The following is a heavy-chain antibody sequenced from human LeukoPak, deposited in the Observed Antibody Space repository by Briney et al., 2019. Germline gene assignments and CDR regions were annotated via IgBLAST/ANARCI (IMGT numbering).Heavy chain of an antibody. J-gene: IGHJ3*02. CDR2: IIPIFGTA. CDR1: GGTFSSYA. Sequence: ASVKISCKASGGTFSSYAISWVRQAPGQGLEWMGGIIPIFGTANYAQKFQGRVTITADKSTSTAYMELSSLRSEDTAVYYCARDVGAKIVFDIWGQGTMVTVSS. V-gene: IGHV1-69*06. CDR3: ARDVGAKIVFDI. D-gene: IGHD1-26*01.